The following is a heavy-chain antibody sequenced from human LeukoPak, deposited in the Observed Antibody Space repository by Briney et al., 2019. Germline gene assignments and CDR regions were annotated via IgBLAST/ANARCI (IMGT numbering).Heavy chain of an antibody. Sequence: GGSLRLSCAASGFTFSSYAMSWVRQAPGKGLEWVSAISGSGGSTYYADSVKGRFTISRDNSKNTLYLQMNSLRAEDTAVYYCARDSSPGCTNGVCTFDYWGQGTLVTVSS. D-gene: IGHD2-8*01. CDR2: ISGSGGST. CDR1: GFTFSSYA. V-gene: IGHV3-23*01. J-gene: IGHJ4*02. CDR3: ARDSSPGCTNGVCTFDY.